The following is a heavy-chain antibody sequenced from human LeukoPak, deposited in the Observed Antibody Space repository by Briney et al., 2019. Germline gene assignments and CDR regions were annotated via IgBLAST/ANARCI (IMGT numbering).Heavy chain of an antibody. CDR1: GFTFSDYS. CDR3: AKVFPYYGGAAYDAFDI. Sequence: GGSLRLSCAASGFTFSDYSMNWVRQAPGKGLEWVSAISGSGGSTYYADSVKGRFTISRDNSKNTLYLQMNSLRAEDTAVYYCAKVFPYYGGAAYDAFDIWGQGTMVTVSS. D-gene: IGHD4-23*01. CDR2: ISGSGGST. J-gene: IGHJ3*02. V-gene: IGHV3-23*01.